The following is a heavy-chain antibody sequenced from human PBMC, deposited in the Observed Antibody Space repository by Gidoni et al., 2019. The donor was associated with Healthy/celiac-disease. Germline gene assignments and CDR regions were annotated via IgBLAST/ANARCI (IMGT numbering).Heavy chain of an antibody. D-gene: IGHD4-17*01. V-gene: IGHV3-30-3*01. CDR3: AGDYGDYAASYAFDI. J-gene: IGHJ3*02. CDR2: ISYDGSNK. CDR1: GFTFSSYA. Sequence: QVQLVESGGGVVQPGRSLRLSCAASGFTFSSYAMHWVRQAPGKGLEWVAVISYDGSNKYYADSVKGRFTISRDNSKNTLYLQMNSLRAEDTAVYYCAGDYGDYAASYAFDIWGQGTMVTVSS.